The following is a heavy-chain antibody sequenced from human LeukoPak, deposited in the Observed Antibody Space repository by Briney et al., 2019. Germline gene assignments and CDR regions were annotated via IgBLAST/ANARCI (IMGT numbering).Heavy chain of an antibody. V-gene: IGHV4-34*01. Sequence: KPSETLSLTCAVYGGSFSGYYWSWIRQPPGKGLEWIGEINHSGSTNYNPSLKSRVTISVDTSKNQFSLKLSSVTAADTAVYYCARGDYDFWSGYSVFRGIDYWGQGTLVTVSS. J-gene: IGHJ4*02. D-gene: IGHD3-3*01. CDR2: INHSGST. CDR1: GGSFSGYY. CDR3: ARGDYDFWSGYSVFRGIDY.